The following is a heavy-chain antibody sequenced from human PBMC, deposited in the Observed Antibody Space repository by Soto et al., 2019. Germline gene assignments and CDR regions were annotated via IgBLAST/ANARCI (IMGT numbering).Heavy chain of an antibody. V-gene: IGHV1-8*01. Sequence: QVQLVQSGAEVKKPGASVKVSCKASGYTFTSYDINWVRQATGQGLEWMGWMNPNSGNTGYAQKFQGRVTMTRNTSISTAYMELSSLRSEDTAVYYCASWGPVPKRNYYDFWSGYFSDAFDIWGQGTMVTVSS. D-gene: IGHD3-3*01. J-gene: IGHJ3*02. CDR1: GYTFTSYD. CDR3: ASWGPVPKRNYYDFWSGYFSDAFDI. CDR2: MNPNSGNT.